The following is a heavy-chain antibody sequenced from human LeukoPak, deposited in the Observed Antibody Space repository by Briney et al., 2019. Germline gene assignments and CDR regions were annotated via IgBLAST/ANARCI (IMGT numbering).Heavy chain of an antibody. CDR1: GYTFTSYG. CDR2: MNPNSGNT. V-gene: IGHV1-8*03. D-gene: IGHD1-1*01. CDR3: ARGPTRRQTYTTKNWFDP. Sequence: ASVKVSCKASGYTFTSYGISWMRQATGQGLEWMGWMNPNSGNTGYAQKFQGRVTITRNTSISTAYTELSSLRSEDTAVYYCARGPTRRQTYTTKNWFDPWGQGTLVTVSS. J-gene: IGHJ5*02.